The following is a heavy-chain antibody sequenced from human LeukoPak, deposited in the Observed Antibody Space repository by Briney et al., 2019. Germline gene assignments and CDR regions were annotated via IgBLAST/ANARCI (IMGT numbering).Heavy chain of an antibody. Sequence: ASMKVSCKASGYTFIDYCIHWVRQAPGQGLEWMGRINPNSGGTNYAQKFQGRVTMTSDTSISTAYMELSRLRPDDTAVYYCASEYNWNDPAYYYYMDVWGKGTTVTVSS. J-gene: IGHJ6*03. D-gene: IGHD1-20*01. V-gene: IGHV1-2*06. CDR2: INPNSGGT. CDR3: ASEYNWNDPAYYYYMDV. CDR1: GYTFIDYC.